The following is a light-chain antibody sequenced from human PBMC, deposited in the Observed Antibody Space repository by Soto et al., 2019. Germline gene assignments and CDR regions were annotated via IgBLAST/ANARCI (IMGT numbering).Light chain of an antibody. CDR1: QTIGSN. J-gene: IGKJ2*01. Sequence: EVVMTQSPATLSASPGERVILSCRASQTIGSNLAWYQQRPGQAPRLLMYGASTRATETPARFSGSGSATDFTLTISSLQSEDVAVYDCQQYNNWPPYTFGQGTKLEIK. CDR2: GAS. CDR3: QQYNNWPPYT. V-gene: IGKV3-15*01.